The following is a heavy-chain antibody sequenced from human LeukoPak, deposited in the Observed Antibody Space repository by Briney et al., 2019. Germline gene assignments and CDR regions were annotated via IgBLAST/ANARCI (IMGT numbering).Heavy chain of an antibody. CDR1: GYTFTGYY. CDR2: INPNSGGT. V-gene: IGHV1-2*02. Sequence: APVKVSCKASGYTFTGYYMHWVRQAPGQGLEWMGWINPNSGGTNYAQKFQGRVTMTRDTSISTAYMELSSLRSEDTAVYYCVRDYDISGPQKNFFDYWGQGTLVTVSS. J-gene: IGHJ4*02. D-gene: IGHD3-22*01. CDR3: VRDYDISGPQKNFFDY.